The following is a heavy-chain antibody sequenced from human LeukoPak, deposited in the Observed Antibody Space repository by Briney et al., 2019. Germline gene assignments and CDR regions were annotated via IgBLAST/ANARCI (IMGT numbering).Heavy chain of an antibody. D-gene: IGHD1-1*01. CDR3: ARGNGIRPRWYFDY. CDR1: GFTLSNYG. V-gene: IGHV3-23*01. J-gene: IGHJ4*02. CDR2: IGATGADT. Sequence: PGGSLRLSCAASGFTLSNYGMSWIRQAPGKGLEWVSGIGATGADTYFGDSVKGRSTISRDNSKKTLYLQLNSLRAEDTALYYCARGNGIRPRWYFDYWGQGTLVTVSS.